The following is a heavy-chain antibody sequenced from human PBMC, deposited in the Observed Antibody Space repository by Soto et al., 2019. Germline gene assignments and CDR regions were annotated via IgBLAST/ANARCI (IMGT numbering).Heavy chain of an antibody. J-gene: IGHJ3*02. CDR2: IIPIFGTA. V-gene: IGHV1-69*06. Sequence: ASVKVSCKASGGTFSSYAISWVRQAPGQGLEWMGGIIPIFGTANYAQKFQGRVTITADKSTSTAYMELSSLRSEDTAVYYCARDQYYYDSSDYLGAFDIWGQGTMVTVSS. CDR1: GGTFSSYA. CDR3: ARDQYYYDSSDYLGAFDI. D-gene: IGHD3-22*01.